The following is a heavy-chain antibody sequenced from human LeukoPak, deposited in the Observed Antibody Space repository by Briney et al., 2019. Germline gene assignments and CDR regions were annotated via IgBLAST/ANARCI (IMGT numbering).Heavy chain of an antibody. V-gene: IGHV1-2*02. CDR1: GYTFTGYY. D-gene: IGHD2-15*01. CDR3: ARTEGYCSGGGCYRNCFDP. CDR2: INPNSGGT. Sequence: ASVKVSCKASGYTFTGYYMHWVRQAPGQGLEWMGWINPNSGGTNYAQKFQGRVTMTGDTSISTAYMELSRLRSDDTAVYYCARTEGYCSGGGCYRNCFDPWGQGTLVTVSS. J-gene: IGHJ5*02.